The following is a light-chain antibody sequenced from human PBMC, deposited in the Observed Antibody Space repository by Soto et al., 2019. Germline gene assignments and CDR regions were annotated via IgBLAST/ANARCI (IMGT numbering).Light chain of an antibody. CDR3: QQRSNWPIT. J-gene: IGKJ5*01. Sequence: EIVLTQSPGTLSLSPGERVTLSFMASQSVSTNNLAWYQQRPGQAPRLLIYGASARAAGIPDRFSGSGSGTDFTLTISRLEPEDFAVYYCQQRSNWPITFGQGTRLEI. V-gene: IGKV3D-20*02. CDR2: GAS. CDR1: QSVSTNN.